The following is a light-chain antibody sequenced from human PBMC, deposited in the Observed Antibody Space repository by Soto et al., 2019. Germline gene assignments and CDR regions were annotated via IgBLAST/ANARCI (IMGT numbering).Light chain of an antibody. V-gene: IGKV3-15*01. CDR1: QSVSGN. Sequence: EIVMTQSPATLSVSPGERATLSCRASQSVSGNLAWYQQKPGQAPRLLIYGASTRATGIPARFSGSGSGTEFTLTISILQFEDFAVYYCQQYNNWPPWTFGQGTKVEIK. CDR2: GAS. J-gene: IGKJ1*01. CDR3: QQYNNWPPWT.